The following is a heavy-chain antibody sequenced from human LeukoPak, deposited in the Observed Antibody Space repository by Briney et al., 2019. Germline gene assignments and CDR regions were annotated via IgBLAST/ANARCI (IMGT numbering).Heavy chain of an antibody. J-gene: IGHJ4*01. CDR2: IYWNDDK. CDR3: AHPLEIQWLVAFDN. Sequence: SGPTLVKPTQTLTLTCTFSGFSLSTSGVGVAWIRQPPGKALEWLALIYWNDDKRINPALKTRLTITKDTSQNQVVLRMTNMDPVDTATYYCAHPLEIQWLVAFDNWGQGTLVTVSS. D-gene: IGHD6-19*01. V-gene: IGHV2-5*01. CDR1: GFSLSTSGVG.